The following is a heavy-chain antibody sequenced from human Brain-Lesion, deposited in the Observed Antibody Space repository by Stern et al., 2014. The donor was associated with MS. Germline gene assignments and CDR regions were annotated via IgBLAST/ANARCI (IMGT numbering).Heavy chain of an antibody. CDR1: GCSISSSTYY. CDR3: ARHDSVPRPSQLYSARDRGPGYFDY. J-gene: IGHJ4*02. D-gene: IGHD1-26*01. V-gene: IGHV4-39*01. CDR2: HHYSGST. Sequence: VQLVESGPGLVKPSETLSLTCTVSGCSISSSTYYWARIRQPPGKGLEWIGNHHYSGSTYYNPSHQRRVTITIDMAKNQFSLKRSSVTAADAAIYYCARHDSVPRPSQLYSARDRGPGYFDYWGQGTLVTVSS.